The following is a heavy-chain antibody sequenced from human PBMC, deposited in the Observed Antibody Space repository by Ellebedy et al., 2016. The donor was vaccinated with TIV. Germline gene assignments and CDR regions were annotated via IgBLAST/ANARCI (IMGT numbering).Heavy chain of an antibody. CDR1: GVAFSIYG. V-gene: IGHV3-33*01. D-gene: IGHD1-1*01. CDR3: ASELVGTTDFDY. Sequence: PGGPLRLSCAAPGVAFSIYGMHWFRQAPGKAIEWVGIIWHAVSHSYYADSVKGRFTISRDNSKNTVDLQMNSLRADDTAVYYCASELVGTTDFDYWGQGTLVTVSS. J-gene: IGHJ4*02. CDR2: IWHAVSHS.